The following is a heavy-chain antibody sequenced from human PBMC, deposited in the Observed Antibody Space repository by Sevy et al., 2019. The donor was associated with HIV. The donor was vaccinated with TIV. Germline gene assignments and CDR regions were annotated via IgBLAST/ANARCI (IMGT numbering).Heavy chain of an antibody. CDR2: ISGSGGST. D-gene: IGHD6-13*01. J-gene: IGHJ4*02. Sequence: GGSLRLSCAASGFTFSSYAMSWVRQAPGKGLEWVSAISGSGGSTYYADSVKGRFTISRDNSKNTLYLQMNSLRAEDRAVYYCAKAGYSSSWFDYWGQGTLVTVSS. V-gene: IGHV3-23*01. CDR1: GFTFSSYA. CDR3: AKAGYSSSWFDY.